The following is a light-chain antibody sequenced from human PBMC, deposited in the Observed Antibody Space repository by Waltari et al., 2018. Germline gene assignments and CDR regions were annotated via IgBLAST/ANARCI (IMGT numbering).Light chain of an antibody. Sequence: DIQMTQSPSSLSASVGDRVTITCRASQTISIYLNWYQQKPGKAPTLLIYATSSLQNGGPSRFSGSGSETDFTLTISSLQPEDFATYYCQQSYSTPPWTFGQGTKVEIK. CDR1: QTISIY. J-gene: IGKJ1*01. CDR2: ATS. CDR3: QQSYSTPPWT. V-gene: IGKV1-39*01.